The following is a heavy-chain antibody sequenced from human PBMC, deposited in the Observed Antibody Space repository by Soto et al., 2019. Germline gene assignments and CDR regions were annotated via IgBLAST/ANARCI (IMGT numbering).Heavy chain of an antibody. Sequence: SETLSLTCTVSGGSISSYYWSWIRQPAGKGLEWIGRIYTSGSTNYNPSLKSRVTMSVDTSKNQFSLKLSSVTAADTAVYYCARVGIPVVVDAKASWFDPWGQGTTVTVSS. CDR2: IYTSGST. D-gene: IGHD2-15*01. CDR1: GGSISSYY. V-gene: IGHV4-4*07. J-gene: IGHJ5*02. CDR3: ARVGIPVVVDAKASWFDP.